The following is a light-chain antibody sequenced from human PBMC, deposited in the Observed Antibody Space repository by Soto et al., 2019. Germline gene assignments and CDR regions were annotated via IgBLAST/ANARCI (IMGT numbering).Light chain of an antibody. CDR1: SSDVGGYNY. J-gene: IGLJ2*01. Sequence: QSALTQPASVSGSPGQSIIISCTGTSSDVGGYNYVSWYQQHPGKAPKLMIYDVSNRPSGVSNRFSGSKSGNTASLTISGLQAEDEADYYCSSYTSSSTFVVFGGGTKLTVL. CDR3: SSYTSSSTFVV. V-gene: IGLV2-14*01. CDR2: DVS.